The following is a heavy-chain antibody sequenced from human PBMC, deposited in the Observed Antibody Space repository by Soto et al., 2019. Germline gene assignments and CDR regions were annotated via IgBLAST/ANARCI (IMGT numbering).Heavy chain of an antibody. CDR1: GFTFSSYW. J-gene: IGHJ5*02. CDR3: ARDFGGP. D-gene: IGHD1-26*01. V-gene: IGHV3-7*05. CDR2: IKEDGSEK. Sequence: GGSLRLSWTASGFTFSSYWMNWVRQAPGKGLEWVGNIKEDGSEKFYVDSVKGRFTISRDNAKNSLYLDMNSLRVEDTAIYFCARDFGGPWGQET.